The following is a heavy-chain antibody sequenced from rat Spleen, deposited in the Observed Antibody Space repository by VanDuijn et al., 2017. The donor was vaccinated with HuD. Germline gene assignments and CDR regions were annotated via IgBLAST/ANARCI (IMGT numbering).Heavy chain of an antibody. CDR2: IWNHGGT. CDR3: ARDYYEGFDS. J-gene: IGHJ2*01. Sequence: QVQLKESGPGLVQPSQTLSLTCTVSGLSLTSNSVSWIRQPPGKGLEWIGVIWNHGGTDYNSAIKSRLSITRDTSKSQVFLKMNSLQTEDAAMYFCARDYYEGFDSWGQGVMVTVSS. V-gene: IGHV2-47*01. CDR1: GLSLTSNS. D-gene: IGHD1-12*01.